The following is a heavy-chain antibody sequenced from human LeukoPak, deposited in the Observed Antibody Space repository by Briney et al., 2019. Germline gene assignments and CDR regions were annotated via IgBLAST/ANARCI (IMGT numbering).Heavy chain of an antibody. V-gene: IGHV4-59*08. J-gene: IGHJ5*02. Sequence: PSETLSLTCTVSGGSISGYFWSWIRQPPGKGLEWIGYIYYSGSTNYNPSLTSRVTISVDTSKNQFSLKLNSVTAADSAVYYCARIAVPDASNGWFDPWGQGTLVTVSS. D-gene: IGHD6-19*01. CDR2: IYYSGST. CDR3: ARIAVPDASNGWFDP. CDR1: GGSISGYF.